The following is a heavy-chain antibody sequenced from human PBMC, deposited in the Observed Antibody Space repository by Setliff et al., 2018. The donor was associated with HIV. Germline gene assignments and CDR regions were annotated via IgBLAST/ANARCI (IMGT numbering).Heavy chain of an antibody. J-gene: IGHJ4*02. V-gene: IGHV1-18*01. CDR2: VSPYNGDT. D-gene: IGHD2-2*01. CDR1: GYTFNNYG. Sequence: ASVKVSCKASGYTFNNYGISWVRQAPGQGLEWLGWVSPYNGDTRFAQSLQGRVTLTTDTATDTTYMEMRSLRSDATAVYYCAIDVIVGWLRSMPDYWGQGTLVTVSS. CDR3: AIDVIVGWLRSMPDY.